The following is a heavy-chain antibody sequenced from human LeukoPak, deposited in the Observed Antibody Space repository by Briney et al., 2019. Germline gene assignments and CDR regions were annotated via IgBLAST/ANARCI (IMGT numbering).Heavy chain of an antibody. CDR1: GFTFSTYA. Sequence: PGGSLRLSCAASGFTFSTYAMSWVRQAPGKGMEWVSTISGSGGSTYYADSVKGRFTISRDNSKNTVYLQLNSLRAEDTAVYYCAKRPYCSVAVCNHIDYWGQGTLVTVST. J-gene: IGHJ4*02. CDR3: AKRPYCSVAVCNHIDY. CDR2: ISGSGGST. D-gene: IGHD2-15*01. V-gene: IGHV3-23*01.